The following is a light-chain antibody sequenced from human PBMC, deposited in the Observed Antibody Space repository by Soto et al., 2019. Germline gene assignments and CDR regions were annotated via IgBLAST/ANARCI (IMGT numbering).Light chain of an antibody. CDR3: QQYTHWPRT. J-gene: IGKJ1*01. Sequence: ETVMTQSPATLSVSPGERATLSCRASQSVSSNLAWYQQKPGQAPRLLIYGASTRATGIPARFSGSGSGTEFTLTISSLQSEDFAVYYCQQYTHWPRTFGQGTKVHVK. CDR1: QSVSSN. V-gene: IGKV3-15*01. CDR2: GAS.